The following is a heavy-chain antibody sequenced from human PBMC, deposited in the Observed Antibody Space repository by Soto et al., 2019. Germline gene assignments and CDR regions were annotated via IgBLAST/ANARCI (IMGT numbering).Heavy chain of an antibody. V-gene: IGHV1-69*12. CDR3: ARYTAAAGTSDFQH. Sequence: QVQLVQSGAEVKKPGSSVKVSCKASGGTFSSYAVSWVRQAPGQGLEWMGGIIPIFGTANYAQKFQGRVTFTANESTTTAYMELSGLRSEDTAVYYCARYTAAAGTSDFQHWGQGTLVTVSS. J-gene: IGHJ1*01. CDR1: GGTFSSYA. CDR2: IIPIFGTA. D-gene: IGHD6-13*01.